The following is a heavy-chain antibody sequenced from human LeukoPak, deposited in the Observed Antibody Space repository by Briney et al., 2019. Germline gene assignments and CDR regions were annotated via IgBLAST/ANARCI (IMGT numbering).Heavy chain of an antibody. V-gene: IGHV3-74*01. CDR2: INTDGSTI. CDR1: GFTVSRNY. CDR3: ARAGSFRFDY. J-gene: IGHJ4*02. Sequence: GGSLRLSCAASGFTVSRNYMSWVRQAPGKGLEWVSRINTDGSTINYAGSVKGRFTISRDDAKNTLYLQMNDLRAEDTAVYYCARAGSFRFDYWGQGTLVTVSS. D-gene: IGHD3-10*01.